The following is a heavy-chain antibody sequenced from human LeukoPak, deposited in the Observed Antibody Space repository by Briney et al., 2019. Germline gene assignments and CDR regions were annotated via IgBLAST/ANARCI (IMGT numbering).Heavy chain of an antibody. Sequence: GGSLRLSCAASGSTFSSYAMSWVRQAPGKGLEWVSAISGSGGSTYYADSVKGRFTISRDNSKNTLYLQMNSLRAEDTAVYYCAKVSITIFGVVIGDYFDYWGQGTLVTVSS. D-gene: IGHD3-3*01. V-gene: IGHV3-23*01. CDR1: GSTFSSYA. CDR2: ISGSGGST. J-gene: IGHJ4*02. CDR3: AKVSITIFGVVIGDYFDY.